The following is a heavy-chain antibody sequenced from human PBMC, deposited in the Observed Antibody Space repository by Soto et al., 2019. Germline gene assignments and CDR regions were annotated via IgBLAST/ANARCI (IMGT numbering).Heavy chain of an antibody. J-gene: IGHJ6*02. CDR3: ARTSMQSRGYSYGHGGMDV. D-gene: IGHD5-18*01. Sequence: GESLKISCKGSGYSFNSYWISWVRQMPGKGLEWTARIDPSDSYTNYSPSFQGHVTISADKSISTAYLQWSSLKASDTAMYYCARTSMQSRGYSYGHGGMDVWGQGTTVTVSS. CDR1: GYSFNSYW. CDR2: IDPSDSYT. V-gene: IGHV5-10-1*01.